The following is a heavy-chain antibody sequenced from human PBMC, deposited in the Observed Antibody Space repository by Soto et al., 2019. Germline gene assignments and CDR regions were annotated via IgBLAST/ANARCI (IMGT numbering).Heavy chain of an antibody. J-gene: IGHJ5*02. CDR1: GFTFSSYA. CDR3: ARRYCGGDCYTSDLYNWFDP. Sequence: GGSLRLSCAASGFTFSSYAMHWVRQAPGKGLEWVAVISYDGSNKYYADSVKGRFTISRDNSKNTLYLQMNSLRAEDTAVYYCARRYCGGDCYTSDLYNWFDPWGQGTRVTVSS. CDR2: ISYDGSNK. D-gene: IGHD2-21*02. V-gene: IGHV3-30-3*01.